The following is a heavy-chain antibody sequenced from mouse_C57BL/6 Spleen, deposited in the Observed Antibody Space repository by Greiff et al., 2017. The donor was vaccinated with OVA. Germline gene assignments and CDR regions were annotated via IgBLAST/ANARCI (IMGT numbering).Heavy chain of an antibody. CDR2: RDQADRYT. J-gene: IGHJ2*01. CDR1: GYTFTSYG. CDR3: ARRDDGYSYFDY. V-gene: IGHV1-69*01. D-gene: IGHD2-3*01. Sequence: VQLQQPGAELVMPGASVKLSGKAAGYTFTSYGMNWVKQRPGQGLEWSGERDQADRYTNYNQKFKSKSTLTVDKSSSTAYMQLSSLTSEDSAVYYWARRDDGYSYFDYWGQGTTLTVSS.